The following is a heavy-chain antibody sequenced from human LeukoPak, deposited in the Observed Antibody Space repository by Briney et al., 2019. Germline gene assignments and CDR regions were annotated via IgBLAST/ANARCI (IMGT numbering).Heavy chain of an antibody. V-gene: IGHV4-4*07. Sequence: SETLSLTCTVSGGSISSYYWSWIRQPAGKGLEWIGRIYTSGSTNYNPSLKSRVTISVDTSKNQFSLKLSSVTAADTAVYYCARECRSGYYPNYFDYWGQGTLVTVSS. CDR2: IYTSGST. CDR1: GGSISSYY. D-gene: IGHD3-3*01. CDR3: ARECRSGYYPNYFDY. J-gene: IGHJ4*02.